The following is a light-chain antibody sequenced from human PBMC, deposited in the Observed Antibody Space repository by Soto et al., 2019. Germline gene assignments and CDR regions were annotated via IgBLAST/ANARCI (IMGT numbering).Light chain of an antibody. Sequence: IQMTQSPSSLSASVGDRVTITCRASQGIGNDLGWYQQKPGKAPKRLIYLTYSLQTGVPSRFSGSGSGTEFTLTISSLQPDDFATYYCQQYNSYSRTFGQGTKVDIK. CDR3: QQYNSYSRT. CDR2: LTY. J-gene: IGKJ1*01. CDR1: QGIGND. V-gene: IGKV1-17*01.